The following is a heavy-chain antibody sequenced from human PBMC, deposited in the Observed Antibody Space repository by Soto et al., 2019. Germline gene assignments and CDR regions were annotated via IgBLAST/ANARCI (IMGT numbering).Heavy chain of an antibody. J-gene: IGHJ4*02. CDR2: IYYSGST. D-gene: IGHD3-10*01. V-gene: IGHV4-31*03. CDR1: GGSISSGGYY. CDR3: ARRYGSGFDY. Sequence: SETLSLTCTVSGGSISSGGYYWSWIRQHPGKGLEWIGYIYYSGSTYYNPSLKSRVTISVDTSKNQFSLRLSSVTAADTAVYYCARRYGSGFDYWGQGTLVTVSS.